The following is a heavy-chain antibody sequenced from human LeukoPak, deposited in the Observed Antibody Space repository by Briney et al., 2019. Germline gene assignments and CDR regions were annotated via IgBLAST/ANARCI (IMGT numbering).Heavy chain of an antibody. V-gene: IGHV1-46*01. CDR2: INPSGGST. CDR3: ARAGRYYDSSGQTPVDAFDI. J-gene: IGHJ3*02. D-gene: IGHD3-22*01. CDR1: GYTFTSYF. Sequence: ASVKVSCKASGYTFTSYFMHWVRQAPGQGLEWMGIINPSGGSTSYAQKFQGRVTMTRDTSTSTVYMERSSLRSEDTAVYYCARAGRYYDSSGQTPVDAFDIWGQGTMVTVSS.